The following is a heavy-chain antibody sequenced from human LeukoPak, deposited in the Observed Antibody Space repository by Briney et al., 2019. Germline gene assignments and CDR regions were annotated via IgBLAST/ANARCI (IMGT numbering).Heavy chain of an antibody. D-gene: IGHD2-2*01. CDR1: GFTFSNAW. Sequence: PGGSLRLSCAASGFTFSNAWMSGVRQAPGKGLEWVGRIKSKTDGGTTDYAAPVKGRFTISRDDSKNTLYLQMNSLKTEDTAVYYCTEVPAANYYYYMDVWGKGTTATVSS. CDR3: TEVPAANYYYYMDV. J-gene: IGHJ6*03. V-gene: IGHV3-15*01. CDR2: IKSKTDGGTT.